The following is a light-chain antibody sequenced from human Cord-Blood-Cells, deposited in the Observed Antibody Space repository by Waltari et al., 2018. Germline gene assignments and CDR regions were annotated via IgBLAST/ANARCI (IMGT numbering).Light chain of an antibody. J-gene: IGLJ3*02. CDR1: SSDVGGYNY. CDR3: CSYAGSYTLV. V-gene: IGLV2-11*01. CDR2: DVS. Sequence: QSALTQPRSVSGSPGQSVTISCTGTSSDVGGYNYVPWYQQHPGKAPKLMIYDVSKRPSGVPDRFSGPKSGNTASLTISGLQAEDEADYYCCSYAGSYTLVFGGGTKLTVL.